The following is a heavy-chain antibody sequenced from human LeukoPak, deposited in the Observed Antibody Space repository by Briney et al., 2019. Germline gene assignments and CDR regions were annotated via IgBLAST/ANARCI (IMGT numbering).Heavy chain of an antibody. CDR1: GYTFTSYG. J-gene: IGHJ4*02. V-gene: IGHV1-18*01. Sequence: ASVKVSCKASGYTFTSYGISWVRQAPGQGLEWMGWISAYNGNTNYAQKLQGRVTMTTDTSTSTAYMELRSLRSDDTAVYYCARDLFDYYDSSGYCYGYWGQGTLVTVSS. CDR2: ISAYNGNT. D-gene: IGHD3-22*01. CDR3: ARDLFDYYDSSGYCYGY.